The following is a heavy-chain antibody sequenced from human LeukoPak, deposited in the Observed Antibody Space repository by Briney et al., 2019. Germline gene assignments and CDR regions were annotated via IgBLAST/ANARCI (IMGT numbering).Heavy chain of an antibody. D-gene: IGHD2-21*02. Sequence: PSQTLSLTCTVSGGSISSGDYYWSWIRQPPGKGLEWIGYIYYSGSTYYNPSLKSRVTISVDTSKNQFSLKLSSVTAADTAVYYCARGVAVVTATHYYYYGMDVWGKGTTVTVSS. CDR3: ARGVAVVTATHYYYYGMDV. V-gene: IGHV4-30-4*01. CDR2: IYYSGST. J-gene: IGHJ6*04. CDR1: GGSISSGDYY.